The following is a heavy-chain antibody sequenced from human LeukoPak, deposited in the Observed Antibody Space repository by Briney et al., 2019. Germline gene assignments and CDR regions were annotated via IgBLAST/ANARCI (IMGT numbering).Heavy chain of an antibody. V-gene: IGHV4-59*01. Sequence: PSETLSLTCTVSGGSISSYYWSWIRQPPGKGLEWIRYIYYSGSTNYNPSLKSRVTISVDTSKNQFSLKLSSVTAADTAVYYCARGWRYCSSTSCSRINWFDPWGQGTLVTVSS. CDR2: IYYSGST. CDR1: GGSISSYY. J-gene: IGHJ5*02. CDR3: ARGWRYCSSTSCSRINWFDP. D-gene: IGHD2-2*01.